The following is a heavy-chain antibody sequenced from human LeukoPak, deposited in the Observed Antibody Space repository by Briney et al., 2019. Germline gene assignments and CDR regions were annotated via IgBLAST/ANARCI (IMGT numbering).Heavy chain of an antibody. CDR1: GFTFGKYW. CDR3: AREVTASSFDI. D-gene: IGHD2-21*02. CDR2: IKLDGSEK. J-gene: IGHJ3*02. Sequence: GGSLRLSCVASGFTFGKYWMSWVRQAPGKGLEWVANIKLDGSEKNYVDSVKGRFTISRDNTKNSLYLQMNSLGAEDTALYYCAREVTASSFDILGQGTMVTVSS. V-gene: IGHV3-7*01.